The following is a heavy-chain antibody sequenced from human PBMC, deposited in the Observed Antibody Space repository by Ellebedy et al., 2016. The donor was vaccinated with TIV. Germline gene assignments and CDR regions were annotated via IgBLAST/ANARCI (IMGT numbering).Heavy chain of an antibody. D-gene: IGHD3-10*01. J-gene: IGHJ6*02. CDR2: ISAYNGNT. V-gene: IGHV1-69*10. Sequence: SVKVSXKASGGTFSSYAISWVRQAPGQGLEWMGWISAYNGNTNYAQKFQGRVTITADKSTSTAYMELSSLRSEDTAVYYCARETTMVRGVIAYYYYYGMDVWGQGTTVTVSS. CDR3: ARETTMVRGVIAYYYYYGMDV. CDR1: GGTFSSYA.